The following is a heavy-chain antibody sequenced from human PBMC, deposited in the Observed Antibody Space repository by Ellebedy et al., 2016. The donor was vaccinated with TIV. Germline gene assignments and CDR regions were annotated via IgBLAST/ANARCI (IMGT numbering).Heavy chain of an antibody. D-gene: IGHD3-3*01. J-gene: IGHJ6*02. Sequence: SETLSLTCTVSGGSVSSGSYYWSWIRQPPGKGLEWIGYIYYSGSTNYKPSLKSRVTISVDTSKNQFSLKLSSVTAADTAVYYCARHGDPRITRSYYYGMDVWGQGTTVTVSS. CDR2: IYYSGST. CDR3: ARHGDPRITRSYYYGMDV. CDR1: GGSVSSGSYY. V-gene: IGHV4-61*01.